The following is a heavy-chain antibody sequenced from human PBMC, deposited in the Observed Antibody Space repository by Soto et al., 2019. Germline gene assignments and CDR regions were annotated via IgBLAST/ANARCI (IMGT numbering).Heavy chain of an antibody. CDR2: ISTYNGNT. CDR3: ARDDSGGSIETTEGNWFDP. D-gene: IGHD2-15*01. Sequence: ASVKVSCKASGYTFTTYGISWGRQAPGQGLEWMGWISTYNGNTKYAQKLQGRVTMTTDTSTSTAYMELRSLRSDDTAVYYCARDDSGGSIETTEGNWFDPWGQGTLVTAPQ. J-gene: IGHJ5*02. CDR1: GYTFTTYG. V-gene: IGHV1-18*01.